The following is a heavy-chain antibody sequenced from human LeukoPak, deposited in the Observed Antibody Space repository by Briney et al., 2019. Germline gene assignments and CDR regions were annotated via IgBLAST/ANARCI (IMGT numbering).Heavy chain of an antibody. V-gene: IGHV3-15*01. D-gene: IGHD3-10*01. CDR3: TTRPRETIYGSEFDY. CDR1: GFTFSNAW. CDR2: IKSKTDGGTT. J-gene: IGHJ4*02. Sequence: KSGGSLRLSCAASGFTFSNAWMSWVRQAPGKGLEWVGRIKSKTDGGTTDYAAPVKGRFTISRDDSKNTLYLQMNSLKTEDTAVYYCTTRPRETIYGSEFDYWGQGTLVTVSS.